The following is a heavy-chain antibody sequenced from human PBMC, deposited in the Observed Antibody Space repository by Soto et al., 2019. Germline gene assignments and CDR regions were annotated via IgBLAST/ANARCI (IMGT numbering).Heavy chain of an antibody. CDR1: GYTFTNYG. CDR2: ISAQNAKT. V-gene: IGHV1-18*01. Sequence: QVQLVQSGAEVKKPGASVKVSCKASGYTFTNYGISWVRQATGHGREWMGWISAQNAKTYYAQQFQGRVTMTADTSTSSPYMELRSLRADDTAEYYCARDRCIGGSCHSDNWFHPWGQGTLITVSS. CDR3: ARDRCIGGSCHSDNWFHP. J-gene: IGHJ5*02. D-gene: IGHD2-15*01.